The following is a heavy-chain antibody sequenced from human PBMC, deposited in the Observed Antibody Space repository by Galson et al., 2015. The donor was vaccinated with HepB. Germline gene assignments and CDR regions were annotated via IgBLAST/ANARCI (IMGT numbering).Heavy chain of an antibody. V-gene: IGHV3-30*04. D-gene: IGHD6-19*01. CDR3: ARDFMDQWVGHHYYYGMDV. Sequence: SLRLSCAASGFTFRSYAMHWVRQAPGKGLEWVATISYDGSNEYYADSVKGRFTMSRDNSRNTVYVQMDRLRVEDTAVYYCARDFMDQWVGHHYYYGMDVWGQGTTVVVSS. CDR2: ISYDGSNE. J-gene: IGHJ6*02. CDR1: GFTFRSYA.